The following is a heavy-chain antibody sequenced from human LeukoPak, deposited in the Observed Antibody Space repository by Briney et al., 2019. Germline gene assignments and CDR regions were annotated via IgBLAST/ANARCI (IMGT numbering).Heavy chain of an antibody. V-gene: IGHV4-59*01. J-gene: IGHJ4*02. CDR3: ARLSRDGYNFDY. CDR2: IYYSGST. CDR1: GGSISSYY. Sequence: PSETLSLTCIVSGGSISSYYWSWIRQPPGKGLEWIGYIYYSGSTNYNPSLKSRLTISVDTSKNQFSLKLSSVTAADTAVYYCARLSRDGYNFDYWGQGALVTVSS. D-gene: IGHD5-24*01.